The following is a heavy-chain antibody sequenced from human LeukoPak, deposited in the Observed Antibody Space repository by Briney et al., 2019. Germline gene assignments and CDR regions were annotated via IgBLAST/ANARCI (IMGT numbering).Heavy chain of an antibody. CDR1: GGSISSGSYY. CDR2: IYTSGST. Sequence: SQTLSLTCTVSGGSISSGSYYWSWIRQPAGKGLEWIGRIYTSGSTNYNPSLKSRVTISVDTSKTQFSLKLSSVTAADTAVYYCARDGYDILTGPGFDYWGQGTLVTVSS. D-gene: IGHD3-9*01. J-gene: IGHJ4*02. CDR3: ARDGYDILTGPGFDY. V-gene: IGHV4-61*02.